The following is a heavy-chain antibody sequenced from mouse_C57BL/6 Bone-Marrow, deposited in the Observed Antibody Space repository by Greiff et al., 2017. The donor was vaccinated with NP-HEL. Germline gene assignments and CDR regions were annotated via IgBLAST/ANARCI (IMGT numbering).Heavy chain of an antibody. CDR1: GYSITSGYY. J-gene: IGHJ2*01. Sequence: EVKLQESGPGLVKPSQSLSLTCSVTGYSITSGYYWNWIRQFPGNKLEWMGYISYDGSNNYNPSLKNRISITRDTSKNQFFLKLNSVTTEDTATYYCARRRYYGSSPYFDYWGQGTTLTVSS. V-gene: IGHV3-6*01. D-gene: IGHD1-1*01. CDR3: ARRRYYGSSPYFDY. CDR2: ISYDGSN.